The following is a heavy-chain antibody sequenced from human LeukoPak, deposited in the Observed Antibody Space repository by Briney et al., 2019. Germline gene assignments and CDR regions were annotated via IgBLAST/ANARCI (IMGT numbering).Heavy chain of an antibody. D-gene: IGHD3-22*01. Sequence: GGSLRLSCAASGFTFSVYYMSWIRQAPGKGLEWVSYISSSGSTIYYADSVKGRFTISRDNAKNSLYLQMNSLRAEDTAVYYCARAANYYYDSSGYYGYWGQGTLVTVSS. CDR3: ARAANYYYDSSGYYGY. CDR1: GFTFSVYY. V-gene: IGHV3-11*01. J-gene: IGHJ4*02. CDR2: ISSSGSTI.